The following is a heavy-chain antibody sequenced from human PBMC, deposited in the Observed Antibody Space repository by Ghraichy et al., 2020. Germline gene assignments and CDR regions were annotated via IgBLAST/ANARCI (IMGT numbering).Heavy chain of an antibody. Sequence: TLTLTCTVSGGSISSSSYYWGWIRQPPGKGLEWIGSIYYSGSTYYNPSLKSRVTISVDTSKNQFSLKLSSVTAADTAVYYCARPIVGATKADFDYWGQGTLVTVSS. CDR1: GGSISSSSYY. CDR2: IYYSGST. CDR3: ARPIVGATKADFDY. V-gene: IGHV4-39*01. D-gene: IGHD1-26*01. J-gene: IGHJ4*02.